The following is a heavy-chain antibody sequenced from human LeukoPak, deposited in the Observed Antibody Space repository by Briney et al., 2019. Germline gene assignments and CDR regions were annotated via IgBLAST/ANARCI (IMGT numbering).Heavy chain of an antibody. CDR1: GFTSSTYV. V-gene: IGHV3-23*01. CDR3: AGSEGSSWNEIGY. CDR2: ISGSGGST. D-gene: IGHD6-13*01. Sequence: GGSLRLSCAASGFTSSTYVMTWVRQAPGKGLEWVSGISGSGGSTYYADSVKGRFTISRDNSKNTLYLQMNSLRAEDTAVYYCAGSEGSSWNEIGYWGQGTLVTVSS. J-gene: IGHJ4*02.